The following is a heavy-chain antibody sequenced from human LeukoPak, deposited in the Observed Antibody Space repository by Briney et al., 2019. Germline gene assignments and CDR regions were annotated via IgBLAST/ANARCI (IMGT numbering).Heavy chain of an antibody. V-gene: IGHV4-61*02. CDR2: IYPTGST. D-gene: IGHD1-14*01. CDR1: GGSISSGSFF. J-gene: IGHJ5*02. Sequence: SETLSLTCTVSGGSISSGSFFWSWIRQPAGKGLELIGRIYPTGSTNYNPSLKSRVTISLDTSKNQFSLKLTSVTAADTAVYYCAKMLPFPENWFDPWGQGTLVTVSS. CDR3: AKMLPFPENWFDP.